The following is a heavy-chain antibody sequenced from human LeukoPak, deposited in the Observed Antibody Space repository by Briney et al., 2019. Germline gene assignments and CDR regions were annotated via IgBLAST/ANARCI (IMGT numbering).Heavy chain of an antibody. D-gene: IGHD3-3*01. CDR2: ISYDGSNK. CDR1: GFAFSSYA. V-gene: IGHV3-30-3*01. Sequence: GRSLRLSCAASGFAFSSYAMHWVRQAPGKGLEWVAVISYDGSNKYYADSVKGRFTISRDNSKNTLYLQMNSLRAEDTAVYYCAGPIFGVVMNPFDYWGQGTLVTVSS. CDR3: AGPIFGVVMNPFDY. J-gene: IGHJ4*02.